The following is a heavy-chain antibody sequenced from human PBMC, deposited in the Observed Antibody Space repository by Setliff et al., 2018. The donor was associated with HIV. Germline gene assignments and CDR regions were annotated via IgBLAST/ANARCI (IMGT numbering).Heavy chain of an antibody. CDR1: GYSISSGYY. J-gene: IGHJ4*02. CDR2: IYHSWGT. V-gene: IGHV4-38-2*01. D-gene: IGHD3-3*01. Sequence: SETLSLTCAVSGYSISSGYYWGWIRQPPGRGLEWIGNIYHSWGTHYNPSLRSRVTISVDTSKNHFSLKLSSVTAADTAVFYCARVPFTTGFDYWGQGILVTVSS. CDR3: ARVPFTTGFDY.